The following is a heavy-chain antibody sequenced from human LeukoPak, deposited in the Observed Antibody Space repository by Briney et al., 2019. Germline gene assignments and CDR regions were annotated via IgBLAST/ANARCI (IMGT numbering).Heavy chain of an antibody. J-gene: IGHJ4*02. V-gene: IGHV3-21*01. CDR1: GFTFSSYA. CDR2: ITSSSTYR. D-gene: IGHD6-19*01. CDR3: ARAVTGAVRAPFDH. Sequence: GGSLRLSCAASGFTFSSYAMSGVRQAPGKGVEGGSSITSSSTYRYYADSVKGRFTISRDNAKNSLYLQMDSLRAEDTAVYYCARAVTGAVRAPFDHWGQGTLVTVSS.